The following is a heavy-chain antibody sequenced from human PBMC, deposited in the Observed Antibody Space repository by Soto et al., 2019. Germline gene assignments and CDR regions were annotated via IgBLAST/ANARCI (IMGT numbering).Heavy chain of an antibody. J-gene: IGHJ4*02. CDR1: GYTFTGYY. V-gene: IGHV1-2*04. CDR2: INPNSGGT. D-gene: IGHD1-1*01. CDR3: ARHKSFWANWRHEYYFDY. Sequence: GASVKVSCKASGYTFTGYYMHWVRQAPGEGLEWMGWINPNSGGTNYAQKFQGWVTMTRDTSISTAYMELSRLRSDDTAVYYCARHKSFWANWRHEYYFDYWRQGTLVTVSS.